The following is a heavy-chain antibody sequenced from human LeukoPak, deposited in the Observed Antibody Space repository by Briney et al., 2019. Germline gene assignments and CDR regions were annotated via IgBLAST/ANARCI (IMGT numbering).Heavy chain of an antibody. V-gene: IGHV3-30-3*01. CDR2: ISYDGSNK. CDR1: GFTFSSYA. Sequence: GGPLRLSCAASGFTFSSYAMHWVRQAPGKGLEWVAVISYDGSNKYYADSVKGRFTISRDNSENTLYLQMNSLRAEDTAVYYCARESVSLDYWGQGTLVTVSS. J-gene: IGHJ4*02. D-gene: IGHD2-8*01. CDR3: ARESVSLDY.